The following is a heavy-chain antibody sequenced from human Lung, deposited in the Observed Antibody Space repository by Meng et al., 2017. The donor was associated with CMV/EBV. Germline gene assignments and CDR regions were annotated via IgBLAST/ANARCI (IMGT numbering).Heavy chain of an antibody. CDR3: ARAAAAAGPHYNWFDP. D-gene: IGHD6-13*01. CDR2: IRSSSSSI. Sequence: SGFTFSSYSMNWVRHAPGKGLAWVSSIRSSSSSIYYADSVKGRFTISRDNAKNSLYLQMNSLRAEDTAVYYCARAAAAAGPHYNWFDPWGQGTLVTVSS. J-gene: IGHJ5*02. CDR1: GFTFSSYS. V-gene: IGHV3-21*01.